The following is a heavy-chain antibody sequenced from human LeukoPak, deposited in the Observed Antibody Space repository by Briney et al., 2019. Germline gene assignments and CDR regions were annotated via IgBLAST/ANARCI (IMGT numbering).Heavy chain of an antibody. Sequence: GASVKVSCKASGYTFTSYGISWVRQAPGQGLEWMGWISAYNGNTNYAQKLQGRVTMTTDTSTSTAYMELRSLRSDDTAVYYCAREDSYSSGWYPGVNWFDPWAQGTLVTVSS. CDR3: AREDSYSSGWYPGVNWFDP. V-gene: IGHV1-18*01. CDR2: ISAYNGNT. CDR1: GYTFTSYG. J-gene: IGHJ5*02. D-gene: IGHD6-19*01.